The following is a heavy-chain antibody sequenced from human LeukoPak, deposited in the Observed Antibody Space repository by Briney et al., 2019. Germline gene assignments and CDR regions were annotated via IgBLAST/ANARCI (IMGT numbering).Heavy chain of an antibody. J-gene: IGHJ6*03. D-gene: IGHD2-21*01. V-gene: IGHV3-11*04. CDR1: GFTFSDYN. CDR3: ARARCGDTYYMDV. Sequence: GRSLRLSCAASGFTFSDYNMSWIRQSPGNRLEGGSHISSSGSTIYYADSVKGRFTISRDNAKNSLYLQMNSLRAEDTAVYCCARARCGDTYYMDVWGKGATVTVSS. CDR2: ISSSGSTI.